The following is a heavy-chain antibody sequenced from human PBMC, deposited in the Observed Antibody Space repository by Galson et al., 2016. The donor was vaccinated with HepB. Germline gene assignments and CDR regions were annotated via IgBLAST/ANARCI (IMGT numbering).Heavy chain of an antibody. CDR2: IYYSEST. CDR1: DNSISSTGYY. CDR3: ARTAARLYFDY. Sequence: TLSLTCAVSDNSISSTGYYWGWIRQPPGKGLEWIGNIYYSESTFYNPSLKSRVTISVDMSKNQFSLRLNSVTAADTAVYYCARTAARLYFDYWGQGTLVTVSS. V-gene: IGHV4-39*01. J-gene: IGHJ4*01. D-gene: IGHD6-6*01.